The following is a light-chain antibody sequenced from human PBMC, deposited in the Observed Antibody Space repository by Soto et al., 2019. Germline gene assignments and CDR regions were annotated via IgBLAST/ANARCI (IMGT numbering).Light chain of an antibody. Sequence: DSQMTQSPSSVSASVGDRVNITCRASQGISSWLAWYQQKPGKAPELLIFATSTLQSGVPSRFSGSGSGTDFTLTISSVQPEDFATYYCQHTGVFGPGTKVDIK. CDR3: QHTGV. J-gene: IGKJ3*01. CDR2: ATS. V-gene: IGKV1-12*01. CDR1: QGISSW.